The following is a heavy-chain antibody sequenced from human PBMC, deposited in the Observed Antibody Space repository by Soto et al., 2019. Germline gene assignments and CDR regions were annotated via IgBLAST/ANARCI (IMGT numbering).Heavy chain of an antibody. J-gene: IGHJ3*01. CDR3: ASGDRGGFDL. CDR2: VHSDGTTT. V-gene: IGHV3-74*01. D-gene: IGHD3-10*01. CDR1: GFTFDYYW. Sequence: EVQLVESGGGLVQPGESLRLSCAASGFTFDYYWMHWVRQAPGKGLVWVSRVHSDGTTTTYADSVKGRFTISRDNARNPVSLQMSSLRAEDTAVYYCASGDRGGFDLWGHGTVVTVSS.